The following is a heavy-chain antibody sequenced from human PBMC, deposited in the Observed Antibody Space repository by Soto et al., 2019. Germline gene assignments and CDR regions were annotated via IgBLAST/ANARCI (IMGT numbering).Heavy chain of an antibody. D-gene: IGHD3-3*01. Sequence: PGGSLRLSCAASGFTFSSYAMSWVRQAPGKGLEWVSAISGSGGSTYYADSVKGRFTISRDNSKNTLYLQMNSLRAEDTAVYYCAKDRVYYDFWSGYYGPPFDYWGQGTLVTVSS. CDR2: ISGSGGST. CDR1: GFTFSSYA. CDR3: AKDRVYYDFWSGYYGPPFDY. J-gene: IGHJ4*02. V-gene: IGHV3-23*01.